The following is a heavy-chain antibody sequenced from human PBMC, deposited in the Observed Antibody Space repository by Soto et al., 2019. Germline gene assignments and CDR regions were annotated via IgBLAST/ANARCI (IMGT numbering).Heavy chain of an antibody. CDR3: ARSHYYDFWSGPFDY. Sequence: PXETLTLTCTVAGCSISNYYWSWIRQPPGKGLDWIGYIYYSGSTNYNPSLKSRVTISVDTSKNQFSLKLSSVTAADTAVYYCARSHYYDFWSGPFDYWGQGPLVTVSS. CDR2: IYYSGST. CDR1: GCSISNYY. D-gene: IGHD3-3*01. V-gene: IGHV4-59*01. J-gene: IGHJ4*02.